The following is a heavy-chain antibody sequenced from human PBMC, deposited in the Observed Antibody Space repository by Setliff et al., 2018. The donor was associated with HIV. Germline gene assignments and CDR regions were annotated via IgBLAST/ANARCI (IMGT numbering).Heavy chain of an antibody. Sequence: GGSLRLSCAASGFTFNTYAMNWVRQAPGKGLEWVANIKEDGSETFYVDSVKGRFTMSRDNAKNLVYLEMNSLKVEDTAVYYCARVCPPVRYNFWSGYYPKAGYFDYWGQGALVTVSS. V-gene: IGHV3-7*01. J-gene: IGHJ4*02. D-gene: IGHD3-3*01. CDR2: IKEDGSET. CDR3: ARVCPPVRYNFWSGYYPKAGYFDY. CDR1: GFTFNTYA.